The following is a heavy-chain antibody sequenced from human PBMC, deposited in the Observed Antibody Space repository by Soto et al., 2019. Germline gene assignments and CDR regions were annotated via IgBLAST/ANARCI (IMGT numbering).Heavy chain of an antibody. CDR1: GFTLSSYA. J-gene: IGHJ6*02. D-gene: IGHD4-4*01. CDR3: ARDSFPTTTKGHGVYLYYGVDV. Sequence: GGSLRLSCAASGFTLSSYAMHWVRQAPGKGLEWVAVISYDGSNKYYADSVKGRFTISRDNSKNTLDLQMNSLRAEDTAVFYCARDSFPTTTKGHGVYLYYGVDVWGQGTTVTVSS. V-gene: IGHV3-30-3*01. CDR2: ISYDGSNK.